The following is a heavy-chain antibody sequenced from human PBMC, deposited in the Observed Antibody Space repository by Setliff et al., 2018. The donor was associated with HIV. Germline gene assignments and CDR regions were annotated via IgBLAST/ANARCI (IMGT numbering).Heavy chain of an antibody. CDR1: GGSISSGRYY. CDR2: IYTSGST. D-gene: IGHD2-21*02. CDR3: ARLVEVTAARRGFDY. V-gene: IGHV4-61*09. Sequence: SETLSLTCTVSGGSISSGRYYWNWIRQPAGKGLEWIGHIYTSGSTNYNPSLKSRVTISLDTSKNQFSLNLSSVTAADAAVYYCARLVEVTAARRGFDYWGQGTLVTVSS. J-gene: IGHJ4*02.